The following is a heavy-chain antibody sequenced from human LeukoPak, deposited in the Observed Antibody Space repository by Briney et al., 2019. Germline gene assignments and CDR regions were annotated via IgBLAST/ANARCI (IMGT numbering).Heavy chain of an antibody. D-gene: IGHD6-6*01. Sequence: PGGSLRLSCAASGFTFSSYAMHWVRQAPGKGLEWVAVISYDGSNKHYADSVKGRFTISRDNSKNTLYLQMNSLRAEDTAVYYCARSGSSSSRYYYGMDVWGQGTTVTVSS. V-gene: IGHV3-30-3*01. CDR1: GFTFSSYA. CDR3: ARSGSSSSRYYYGMDV. J-gene: IGHJ6*02. CDR2: ISYDGSNK.